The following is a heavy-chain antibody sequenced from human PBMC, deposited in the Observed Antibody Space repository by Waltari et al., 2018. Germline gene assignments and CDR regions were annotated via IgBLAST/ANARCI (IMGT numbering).Heavy chain of an antibody. D-gene: IGHD5-12*01. V-gene: IGHV4-61*09. J-gene: IGHJ4*02. CDR1: GGSISSGSYY. Sequence: QVQLQESGPGLVKPSQTLSLTCTVSGGSISSGSYYWSWIRQPAGKGLEWIGYIYNSGSTNYNPALKSRVTISVDTSKNQFSLKLSSVTAADTAVYYCARGDPNSGYDRYFDYWGQGTLVTVSS. CDR2: IYNSGST. CDR3: ARGDPNSGYDRYFDY.